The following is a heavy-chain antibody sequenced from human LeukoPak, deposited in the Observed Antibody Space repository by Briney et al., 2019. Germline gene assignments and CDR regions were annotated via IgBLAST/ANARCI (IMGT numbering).Heavy chain of an antibody. CDR3: ARVPLGACSSTSCYYGMDV. CDR2: INPNSGGT. J-gene: IGHJ6*02. CDR1: GYTFTGYY. V-gene: IGHV1-2*02. D-gene: IGHD2-2*01. Sequence: ASVKVSCRASGYTFTGYYMHWVRQAPGQGLEWMGWINPNSGGTNYAQKFQGRVTMIRDTSISTAYMELSRLRSDDTAVYYCARVPLGACSSTSCYYGMDVWGQGTTVTVSS.